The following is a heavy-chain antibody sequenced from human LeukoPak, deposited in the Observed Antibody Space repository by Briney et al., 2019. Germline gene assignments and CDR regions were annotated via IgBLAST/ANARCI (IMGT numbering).Heavy chain of an antibody. CDR2: INPSGGST. D-gene: IGHD2-2*01. Sequence: GASVKVSCKSSGYTFTSYYMHWVRQAPGPGLEWMGIINPSGGSTSYAQKFQGRVTMTRDMSTSTVYMELSSLRSEDTAVYYCASSLGYCSSTSCYGGRSWFDPWGQGTLVTVSS. CDR1: GYTFTSYY. V-gene: IGHV1-46*01. CDR3: ASSLGYCSSTSCYGGRSWFDP. J-gene: IGHJ5*02.